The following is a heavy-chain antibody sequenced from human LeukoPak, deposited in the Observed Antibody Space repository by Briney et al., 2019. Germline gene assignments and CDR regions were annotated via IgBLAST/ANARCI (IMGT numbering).Heavy chain of an antibody. Sequence: ASVKVSCKASGYTFTGYYMHWVRQAPGQGLEWMGWINPNSGGTNYAQKFQGRVTMTRVTSISTAYMELSRLRSDDTAVYYCATINRDYDPFDYWGQGTLVTVSS. V-gene: IGHV1-2*02. CDR1: GYTFTGYY. CDR2: INPNSGGT. J-gene: IGHJ4*02. CDR3: ATINRDYDPFDY. D-gene: IGHD3-16*01.